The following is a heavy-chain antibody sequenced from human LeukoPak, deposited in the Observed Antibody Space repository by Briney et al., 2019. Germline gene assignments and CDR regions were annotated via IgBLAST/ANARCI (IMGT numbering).Heavy chain of an antibody. V-gene: IGHV1-69*13. Sequence: GASVKVSCKASGGTFSSYAISWVRQAPAQGLEWMGRIIPIFGTANYAQKFQGRVTITADESTSTAYMELSSLRSEDTAVYYCAREYCGGDCYDYYFDYWGQGTLVTVSS. CDR1: GGTFSSYA. CDR3: AREYCGGDCYDYYFDY. CDR2: IIPIFGTA. D-gene: IGHD2-21*02. J-gene: IGHJ4*02.